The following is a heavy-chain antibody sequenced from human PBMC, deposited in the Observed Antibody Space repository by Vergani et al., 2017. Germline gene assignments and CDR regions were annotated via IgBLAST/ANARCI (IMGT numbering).Heavy chain of an antibody. CDR1: GYTFTGYY. D-gene: IGHD3-10*02. CDR2: INPNSGGT. CDR3: ARCAYYYVLFGMDV. J-gene: IGHJ6*02. V-gene: IGHV1-2*02. Sequence: QVQLVQSGAEVKKPGASVKVSCKASGYTFTGYYMHWVRQAPGQGLEWLGWINPNSGGTNYAQKFHGRVTMTRDTSISTAYMELSRLRSDDTAVYYCARCAYYYVLFGMDVWGQGTTVTVSS.